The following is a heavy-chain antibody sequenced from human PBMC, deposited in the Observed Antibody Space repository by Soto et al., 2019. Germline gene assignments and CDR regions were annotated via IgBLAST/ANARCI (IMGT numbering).Heavy chain of an antibody. V-gene: IGHV4-61*01. Sequence: QVQLQESGPGLVKPSETLSLTCTVSGGSVNSGSYYWSWIRQPPGRGLEWIGYVYYSGSTKYNPSLKSRVTISADTTNNQFSLRLSPVTAADTAVYYCARDYWANENMFDYWGQGTLVTVSS. CDR1: GGSVNSGSYY. J-gene: IGHJ4*02. CDR2: VYYSGST. CDR3: ARDYWANENMFDY. D-gene: IGHD1-1*01.